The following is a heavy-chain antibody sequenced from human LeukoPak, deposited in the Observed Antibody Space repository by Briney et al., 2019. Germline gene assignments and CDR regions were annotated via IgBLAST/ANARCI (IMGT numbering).Heavy chain of an antibody. CDR1: GGSISSGGYY. Sequence: PSETLSLTCTVSGGSISSGGYYWSWIRQHPGKGLEWIGYIYYSGSTYYNPSLTSRVTISVGTSKNQFSLKLSSVTAAYTAVYYCARGLYGAASYYFDYWGQGTLVTVSS. V-gene: IGHV4-31*03. D-gene: IGHD4/OR15-4a*01. J-gene: IGHJ4*02. CDR3: ARGLYGAASYYFDY. CDR2: IYYSGST.